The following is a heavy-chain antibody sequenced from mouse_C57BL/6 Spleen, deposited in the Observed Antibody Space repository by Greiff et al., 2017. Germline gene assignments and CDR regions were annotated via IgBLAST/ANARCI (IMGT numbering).Heavy chain of an antibody. CDR2: SRNKANDYTT. J-gene: IGHJ4*01. Sequence: DVMLVESGGGLVQSGRSLRLSCATSGFTFSDFYMEWVRQAPGKGLEWIAASRNKANDYTTEYSASVKGRFIVSRDTSQSILYLQMNALRAEDTAIYYCARDAAYYNYAMDYWGQGTSVTVSS. D-gene: IGHD2-12*01. CDR1: GFTFSDFY. V-gene: IGHV7-1*01. CDR3: ARDAAYYNYAMDY.